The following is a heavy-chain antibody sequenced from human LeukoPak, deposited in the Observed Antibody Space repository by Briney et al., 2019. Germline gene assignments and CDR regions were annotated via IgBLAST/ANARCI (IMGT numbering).Heavy chain of an antibody. J-gene: IGHJ3*02. D-gene: IGHD3-10*01. Sequence: SQTLSLTCTVSGGSISSGGYYWSWIRQHPGKGLEWIGDIYYSGSTYYNPSLKSRVTISVDTSKNQFSLKLSSVTAADTAVYYCASLDSRGYDAFDIWGQGTMVTVSS. CDR1: GGSISSGGYY. V-gene: IGHV4-31*03. CDR2: IYYSGST. CDR3: ASLDSRGYDAFDI.